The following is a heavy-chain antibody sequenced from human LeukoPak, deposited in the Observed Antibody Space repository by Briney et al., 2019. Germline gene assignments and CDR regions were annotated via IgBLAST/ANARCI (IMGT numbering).Heavy chain of an antibody. CDR1: GGSISSSSYY. J-gene: IGHJ5*02. V-gene: IGHV4-39*07. Sequence: SETLSLTCTVSGGSISSSSYYWGWIRQPPGKGLEWIGSIYYSGSTYYNPSLMSRVTISVDTSKNQFSLKLSSVTAADTAVYYCARDKSVTIFGVVTTFNWFDPWGQGTLVTGYS. D-gene: IGHD3-3*01. CDR2: IYYSGST. CDR3: ARDKSVTIFGVVTTFNWFDP.